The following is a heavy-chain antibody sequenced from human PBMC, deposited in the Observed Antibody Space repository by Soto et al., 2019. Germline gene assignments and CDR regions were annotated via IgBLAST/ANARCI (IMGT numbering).Heavy chain of an antibody. J-gene: IGHJ6*02. Sequence: QVQLVQSGAEVKKPGASVKVSCKASGYTFTSYAMHWVRQAPGQRLEWMGWINAGNGYTKYSQKFQGRVTITRDTSASTAYMELSSLRSEDTAVYYCALVVATTYYYGMDVWGQGTTVTVSS. CDR3: ALVVATTYYYGMDV. CDR1: GYTFTSYA. CDR2: INAGNGYT. D-gene: IGHD2-15*01. V-gene: IGHV1-3*01.